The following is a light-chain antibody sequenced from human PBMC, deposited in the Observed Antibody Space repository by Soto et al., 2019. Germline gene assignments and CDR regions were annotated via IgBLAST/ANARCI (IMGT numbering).Light chain of an antibody. CDR2: GAS. CDR1: QSISDT. V-gene: IGKV3-15*01. CDR3: QQRSNWPPKIT. Sequence: EIVMTQSPATLSVSPGARATLSCRASQSISDTLAWYQQKHGQAPRLLIYGASRRATSFPARFSGSGSGTDFTLTISSLQSEDFAVYYCQQRSNWPPKITFGQGTRLEIK. J-gene: IGKJ5*01.